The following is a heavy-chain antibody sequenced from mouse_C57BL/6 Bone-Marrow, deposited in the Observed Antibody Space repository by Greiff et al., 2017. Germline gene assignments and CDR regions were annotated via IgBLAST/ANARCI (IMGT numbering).Heavy chain of an antibody. CDR1: GFTIKDYY. V-gene: IGHV14-4*01. CDR3: KITTGAY. CDR2: IAPGNGDT. D-gene: IGHD1-1*01. J-gene: IGHJ3*01. Sequence: VQLQPSWAVLVRPGASVKLSCTASGFTIKDYYMHWVKQRPEQGLEWIGWIAPGNGDTGYASKFQGKATITAVTSSITAYLQLSSLTSEDTAVYYCKITTGAYWRQATLVTVSA.